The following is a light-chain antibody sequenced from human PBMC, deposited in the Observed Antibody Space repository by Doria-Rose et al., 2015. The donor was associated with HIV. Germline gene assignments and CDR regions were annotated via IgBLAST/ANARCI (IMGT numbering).Light chain of an antibody. V-gene: IGKV3-20*01. J-gene: IGKJ1*01. CDR2: DGS. Sequence: EIVLTQSPGNMTLSPGERATLSCRASQSFSSTYLAWYQQIPGQAPSLLIYDGSTRATGIPDRFSASGSGTDFTLTINRLEPEDFALYYCHQYGTSWTFGQGTKVEI. CDR3: HQYGTSWT. CDR1: QSFSSTY.